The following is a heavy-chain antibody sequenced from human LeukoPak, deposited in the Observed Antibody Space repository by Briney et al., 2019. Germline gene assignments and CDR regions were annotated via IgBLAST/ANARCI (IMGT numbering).Heavy chain of an antibody. CDR3: ARRHDSSGYYKYNWFDP. J-gene: IGHJ5*02. Sequence: PSETLSLTCTVSGGSISSSSYYWGWLRQPPGKGLEWIGSIYYSGSTHYNPSLKSRVTISVDTSKNQFSLKLSSVTAADTAVYYCARRHDSSGYYKYNWFDPWGQGTLVTVSS. V-gene: IGHV4-39*01. D-gene: IGHD3-22*01. CDR1: GGSISSSSYY. CDR2: IYYSGST.